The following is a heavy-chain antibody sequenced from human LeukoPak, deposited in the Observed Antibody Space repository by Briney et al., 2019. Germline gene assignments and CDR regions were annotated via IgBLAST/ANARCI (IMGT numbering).Heavy chain of an antibody. CDR3: AKDLSAVTTWDSFDI. Sequence: GGSLSLSCAASGFTFSSYAMSWVRQAPGKGLEWVSAISDSGGTTYYADSVKGRFTISRDNSKNTLYLQMHSLRAEDSAVYYCAKDLSAVTTWDSFDIWGQGTMVSVSS. CDR1: GFTFSSYA. D-gene: IGHD4-11*01. V-gene: IGHV3-23*01. J-gene: IGHJ3*02. CDR2: ISDSGGTT.